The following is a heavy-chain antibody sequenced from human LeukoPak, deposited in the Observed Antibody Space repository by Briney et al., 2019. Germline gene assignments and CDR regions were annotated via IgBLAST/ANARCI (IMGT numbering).Heavy chain of an antibody. D-gene: IGHD2-2*01. CDR3: AKDGDIVVVPAAAEYYMDV. J-gene: IGHJ6*03. CDR2: ISWDGGST. V-gene: IGHV3-43*01. CDR1: GFTFDDYT. Sequence: GGSLRLSCAASGFTFDDYTMHWVRQAPGKGLEWVSLISWDGGSTYYADSVKGRFTISRDNSKNSLYLQMNSLRTEDTALYYCAKDGDIVVVPAAAEYYMDVWGKGTTVTVSS.